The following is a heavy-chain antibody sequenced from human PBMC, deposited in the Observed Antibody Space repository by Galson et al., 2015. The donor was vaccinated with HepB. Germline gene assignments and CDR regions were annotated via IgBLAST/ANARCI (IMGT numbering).Heavy chain of an antibody. CDR2: ISYVGDSK. CDR3: ARARGWSSQSAFDI. D-gene: IGHD6-19*01. J-gene: IGHJ3*02. CDR1: GFTFSSHA. Sequence: SLRLSCAASGFTFSSHAIYWVRQAPGKGLEWVAVISYVGDSKYYADSVKGRFTISRDNSKSALYLQMNSLRPEDTAVYYCARARGWSSQSAFDIWGHGTMVTVSS. V-gene: IGHV3-30-3*01.